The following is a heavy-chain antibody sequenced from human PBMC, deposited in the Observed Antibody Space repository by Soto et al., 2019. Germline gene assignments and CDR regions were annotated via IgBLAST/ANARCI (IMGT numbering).Heavy chain of an antibody. CDR1: GYSFTSYW. CDR2: IYPGDSDT. J-gene: IGHJ6*02. Sequence: GESLKISCKGSGYSFTSYWIGWVRQMPGKGLERMGIIYPGDSDTRYSPSFQGQVTISADKSISTAYLQWSSLKASGTAMYYCASRIYYDSSGYYSYGMDVWGQGTTVTVSS. D-gene: IGHD3-22*01. V-gene: IGHV5-51*01. CDR3: ASRIYYDSSGYYSYGMDV.